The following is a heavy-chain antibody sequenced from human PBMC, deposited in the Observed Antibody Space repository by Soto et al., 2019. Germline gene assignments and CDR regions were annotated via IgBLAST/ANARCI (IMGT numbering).Heavy chain of an antibody. D-gene: IGHD1-7*01. J-gene: IGHJ6*03. CDR2: INHSGST. CDR1: GESLTRYY. CDR3: ARVNVGVGRELRYYMDF. Sequence: PLETLSLTCAVWGESLTRYYSSWISQPPGKGLEWIGEINHSGSTNYNPSLKSRFTISVDTSKNQFSLKLSSVTAADTAVYYCARVNVGVGRELRYYMDFWRKGNRVTVSS. V-gene: IGHV4-34*01.